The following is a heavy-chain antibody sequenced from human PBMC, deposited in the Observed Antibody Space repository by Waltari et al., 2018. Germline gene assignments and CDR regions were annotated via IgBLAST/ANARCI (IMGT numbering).Heavy chain of an antibody. CDR3: ARGCEHDPCFDY. CDR2: INPNIANT. CDR1: GYTFTSYD. D-gene: IGHD3-3*01. J-gene: IGHJ4*02. Sequence: QVQLVQSGAEVKKPGASVKVSCKASGYTFTSYDINWVRQAPGQGLEWMGWINPNIANTGYAQKFQARVTIASNPSISTAYMELSSLRAEDPAVYYCARGCEHDPCFDYWGQGTLVTVSS. V-gene: IGHV1-8*01.